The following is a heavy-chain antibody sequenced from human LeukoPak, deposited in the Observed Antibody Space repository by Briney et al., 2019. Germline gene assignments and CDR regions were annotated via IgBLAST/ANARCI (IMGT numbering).Heavy chain of an antibody. J-gene: IGHJ5*02. CDR3: ARPAGLYYDFWSGYSNWFDP. CDR1: GYTFIGHY. Sequence: ASVKVSCKASGYTFIGHYMHWVRQAPGQGLEWMGWINPNSGGTNYAQKFQGRVTMTRDTSISTAYMELSRLRSDDTAVYYCARPAGLYYDFWSGYSNWFDPWGQGTLVTVSS. CDR2: INPNSGGT. D-gene: IGHD3-3*01. V-gene: IGHV1-2*02.